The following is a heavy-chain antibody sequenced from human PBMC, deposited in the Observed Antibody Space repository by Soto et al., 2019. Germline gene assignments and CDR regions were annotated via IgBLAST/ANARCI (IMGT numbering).Heavy chain of an antibody. V-gene: IGHV3-23*01. Sequence: GGSLRLSCAASGFTFSSYAMSWVRQAPWKGLEWVSASSGSGGSTYYADSVKGRFTISRDNSKNTLYLQMNSLRAEDTAVYYCAMGGYDILTGYYPYYFDYSNVDYWGQGTLVTVSS. CDR2: SSGSGGST. CDR3: AMGGYDILTGYYPYYFDYSNVDY. J-gene: IGHJ4*02. CDR1: GFTFSSYA. D-gene: IGHD3-9*01.